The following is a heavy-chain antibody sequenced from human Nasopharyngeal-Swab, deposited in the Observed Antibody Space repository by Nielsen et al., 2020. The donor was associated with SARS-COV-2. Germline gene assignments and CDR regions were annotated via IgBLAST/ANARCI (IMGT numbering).Heavy chain of an antibody. D-gene: IGHD6-19*01. CDR2: IIHSGST. V-gene: IGHV4-34*12. Sequence: SETLSLTCAVYGASFSGYSWIWVRQPPGKVLEWIGQIIHSGSTNYHPSLKSPVTISADTSKNQLSLKVNSVTAADTAVYYCARISGWYWLDSWGQGTLVTVSS. CDR3: ARISGWYWLDS. CDR1: GASFSGYS. J-gene: IGHJ5*01.